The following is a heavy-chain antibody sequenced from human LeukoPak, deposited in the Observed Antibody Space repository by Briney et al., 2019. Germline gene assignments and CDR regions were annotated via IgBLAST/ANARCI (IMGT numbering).Heavy chain of an antibody. V-gene: IGHV3-30*04. CDR2: ISYDGNYK. J-gene: IGHJ4*02. CDR3: ARDEVEWELLDSPLDY. D-gene: IGHD1-26*01. CDR1: GFTFSRNA. Sequence: GGSLRLSCAASGFTFSRNAIHWVRQAPGKGLEWVAVISYDGNYKNYADSVKGRFTISRDNSKNTMYLQMNSLRVEDTAVYYCARDEVEWELLDSPLDYWGQGTLVTVSS.